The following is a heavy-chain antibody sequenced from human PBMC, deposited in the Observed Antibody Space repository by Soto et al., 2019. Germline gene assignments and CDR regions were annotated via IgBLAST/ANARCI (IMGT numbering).Heavy chain of an antibody. CDR1: GGSIRGHY. CDR3: AREWSYRGNDF. V-gene: IGHV4-4*07. J-gene: IGHJ4*02. Sequence: SETLSLTCTVSGGSIRGHYWSWIRQSAGKGLEWIGRSYPSGSTDYNPSLNSRVTMSLDMSKNQFSLDLTSVTAADTAVYFCAREWSYRGNDFWGRGTLVTVSS. D-gene: IGHD5-12*01. CDR2: SYPSGST.